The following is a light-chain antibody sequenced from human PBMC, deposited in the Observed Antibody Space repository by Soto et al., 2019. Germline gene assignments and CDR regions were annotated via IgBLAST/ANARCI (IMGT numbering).Light chain of an antibody. CDR1: RSSIGSNT. J-gene: IGLJ1*01. Sequence: QSVLTQPPSGSGTPGQRVTISCSGSRSSIGSNTVNWYQHLPGTAPKLLIYSNNHRPSGVPDRFSASKTGASASLAISGLQSEDEGDYYCAAWDASLGGFYVFGTGIKLTVL. V-gene: IGLV1-44*01. CDR3: AAWDASLGGFYV. CDR2: SNN.